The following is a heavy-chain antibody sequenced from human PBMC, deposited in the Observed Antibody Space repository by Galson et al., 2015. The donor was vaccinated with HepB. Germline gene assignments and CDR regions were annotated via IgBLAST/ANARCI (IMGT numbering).Heavy chain of an antibody. CDR2: IIPIFGTA. CDR1: GGTFSRYA. D-gene: IGHD3-10*01. J-gene: IGHJ3*02. CDR3: ARSRGRLSAFNI. V-gene: IGHV1-69*13. Sequence: SVKVSCKASGGTFSRYAITWVRQAPGQGLEWMGGIIPIFGTANYAQRFQGRVTITADESTSTAYMELSSLRAEDTAVYYCARSRGRLSAFNIWGQGTTVTVSS.